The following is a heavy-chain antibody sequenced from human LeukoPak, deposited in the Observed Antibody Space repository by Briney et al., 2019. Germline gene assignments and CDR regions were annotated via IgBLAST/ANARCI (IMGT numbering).Heavy chain of an antibody. CDR1: GFTFSSYT. J-gene: IGHJ4*02. Sequence: GGSLRLSRAASGFTFSSYTMSWVRQAPGKGPEWVPGISGSGASTYYADSVKGRFTISRDNSKNTLYLHMNSLRVEDTALYYCVNTFGGVIVNYWGPGTLVTVSS. CDR3: VNTFGGVIVNY. CDR2: ISGSGAST. D-gene: IGHD3-16*02. V-gene: IGHV3-23*01.